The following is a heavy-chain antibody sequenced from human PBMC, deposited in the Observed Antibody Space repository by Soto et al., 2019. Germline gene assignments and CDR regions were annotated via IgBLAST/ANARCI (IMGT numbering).Heavy chain of an antibody. CDR2: MPWDGSDE. V-gene: IGHV3-30*18. D-gene: IGHD2-15*01. J-gene: IGHJ4*02. CDR3: AKEGCSGGICYGFDY. CDR1: GFTFSSYG. Sequence: QVQLVESGGAVVQPGRSLRLSCAASGFTFSSYGMHWVRRAPGKGLEWVAVMPWDGSDEFYEETVKGRFTVSRDNSRNTLYLQMNSLRPEDTAVYYCAKEGCSGGICYGFDYWGQGTLVTVSS.